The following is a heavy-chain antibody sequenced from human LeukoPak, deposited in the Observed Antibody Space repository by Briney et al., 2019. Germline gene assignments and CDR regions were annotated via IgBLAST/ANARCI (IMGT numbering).Heavy chain of an antibody. Sequence: ASVKVSCKASGYTFTSYYTHWVRQAPGQGLEWMGIINPSGDSTSYAQKFQGRITMTRDTSTSTVYMELSSLRSEDTAVYYCARGSSGYYSAFDYWGQGTLVIVSS. CDR3: ARGSSGYYSAFDY. D-gene: IGHD3-22*01. CDR2: INPSGDST. V-gene: IGHV1-46*01. CDR1: GYTFTSYY. J-gene: IGHJ4*02.